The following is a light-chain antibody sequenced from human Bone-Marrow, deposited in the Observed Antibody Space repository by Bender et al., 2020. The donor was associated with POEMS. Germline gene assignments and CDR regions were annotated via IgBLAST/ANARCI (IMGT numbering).Light chain of an antibody. J-gene: IGLJ1*01. V-gene: IGLV2-14*02. CDR1: NSDFGSYGL. CDR2: EGS. CDR3: SSYTSTSTPSYV. Sequence: QSALTQPAAVSGSPGQSITISCTETNSDFGSYGLVAWYQQLPGKAPKLLISEGSKRPSGVSNRFSGSKSGNTASLTISGLQAEDEADYYCSSYTSTSTPSYVFGTRTKGTVL.